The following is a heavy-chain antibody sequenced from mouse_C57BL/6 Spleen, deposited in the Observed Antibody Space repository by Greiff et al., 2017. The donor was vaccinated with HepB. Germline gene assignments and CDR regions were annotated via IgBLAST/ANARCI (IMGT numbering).Heavy chain of an antibody. CDR3: ANREGYYGSSSYYAMDY. D-gene: IGHD1-1*01. V-gene: IGHV1-49*01. J-gene: IGHJ4*01. CDR1: YFAFMASA. CDR2: FTMYSDAT. Sequence: RVESGAELVRPGSSVKLSCKASYFAFMASAMHWVKQRPGHGLEWIGSFTMYSDATEYSENFKGKATLTANTSSSTAYMELSSLTSEDSAVYYCANREGYYGSSSYYAMDYWGQGTSVTVSS.